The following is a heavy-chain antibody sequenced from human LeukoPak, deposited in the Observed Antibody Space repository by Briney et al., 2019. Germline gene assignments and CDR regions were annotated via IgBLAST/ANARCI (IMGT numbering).Heavy chain of an antibody. V-gene: IGHV4-61*02. J-gene: IGHJ5*02. D-gene: IGHD4-17*01. Sequence: IRQPAGKGLEWIGRIYTSGSTNYNPSLKSRVTISVDTSKNQFSLKLSSVTAADTAVYCCARDQGVYGDYMDNWFDPWGQGTLVTVSS. CDR3: ARDQGVYGDYMDNWFDP. CDR2: IYTSGST.